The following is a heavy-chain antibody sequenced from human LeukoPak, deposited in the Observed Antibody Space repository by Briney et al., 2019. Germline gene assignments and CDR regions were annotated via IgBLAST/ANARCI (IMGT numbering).Heavy chain of an antibody. CDR1: GYSFSSGYY. CDR3: ARAQYSSSWYTTDY. J-gene: IGHJ4*02. Sequence: SETLSLTCTVSGYSFSSGYYWGWIRQPPGKGLEWIGSIYHSGSTYYNPSLKSRVTISVDTSKNQFSLKLSSVTAADTAVYYCARAQYSSSWYTTDYWGQGTLVTVSS. CDR2: IYHSGST. D-gene: IGHD6-13*01. V-gene: IGHV4-38-2*02.